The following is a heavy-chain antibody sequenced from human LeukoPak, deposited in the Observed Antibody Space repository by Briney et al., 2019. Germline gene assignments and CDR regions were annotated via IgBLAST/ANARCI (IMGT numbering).Heavy chain of an antibody. J-gene: IGHJ5*02. CDR1: GGSISSYC. CDR2: IYDSGST. V-gene: IGHV4-59*01. Sequence: SETLSLTCTVSGGSISSYCWSWIRQPPGKGLEWIGYIYDSGSTNYNPSLKSRVTISVDTSKNQFSLRLSSVTAADTAVYYCARDGGRADYYDSSGYYLHWFDPWGPGTLVTVSS. D-gene: IGHD3-22*01. CDR3: ARDGGRADYYDSSGYYLHWFDP.